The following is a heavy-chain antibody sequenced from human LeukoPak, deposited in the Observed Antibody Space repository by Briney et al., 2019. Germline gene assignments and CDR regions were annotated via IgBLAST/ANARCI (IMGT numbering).Heavy chain of an antibody. CDR2: ISSSSSYI. Sequence: GGSLRLSCAASGFTFSSYSMNWVRQAPGKGLEWVSSISSSSSYIYYADSVKGRFTISRDNTKNSLYLQMNSLRAEDTAVYYCARLSGSYYYYSFDYWGQGTLVTVSS. V-gene: IGHV3-21*04. CDR3: ARLSGSYYYYSFDY. J-gene: IGHJ4*02. CDR1: GFTFSSYS. D-gene: IGHD1-26*01.